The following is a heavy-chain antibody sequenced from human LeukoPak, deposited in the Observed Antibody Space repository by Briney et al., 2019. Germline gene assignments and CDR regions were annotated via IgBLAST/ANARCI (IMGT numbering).Heavy chain of an antibody. D-gene: IGHD5-24*01. V-gene: IGHV4-59*06. CDR2: IYYSGST. CDR1: GGSISSYY. J-gene: IGHJ6*02. CDR3: ARDRSSRAYGMDV. Sequence: KASETLSLTCTVSGGSISSYYWSWIRQHPGKGLEWIGYIYYSGSTYYNPSLKSRVTISVDTSKNQFSLKLSSVTAADTAVYYCARDRSSRAYGMDVWGQGTTVTVSS.